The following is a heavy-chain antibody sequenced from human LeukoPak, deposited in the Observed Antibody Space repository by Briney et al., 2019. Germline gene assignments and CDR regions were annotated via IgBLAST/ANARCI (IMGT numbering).Heavy chain of an antibody. D-gene: IGHD2-2*01. CDR1: GFTFSSYA. J-gene: IGHJ6*03. CDR2: ISGSGGST. V-gene: IGHV3-23*01. CDR3: ARDLAVVVPAAYYYYYYYMDV. Sequence: GGSLRLSCAASGFTFSSYAMSWVRQAPGKGLEWVSAISGSGGSTYYADSVKGRFTISRDNSKNTLYLQMNSLRAEDTAVYYCARDLAVVVPAAYYYYYYYMDVWGKGTTVTVSS.